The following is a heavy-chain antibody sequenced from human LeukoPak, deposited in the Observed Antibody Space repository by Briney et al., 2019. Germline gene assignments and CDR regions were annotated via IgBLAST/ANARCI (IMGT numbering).Heavy chain of an antibody. CDR3: ARLGYSGYDFGPIPFDY. CDR2: IYYSGST. CDR1: GGSISSSSYY. J-gene: IGHJ4*02. D-gene: IGHD5-12*01. Sequence: SETLSLTCTVSGGSISSSSYYWGWIRQPPGKGLEWIGSIYYSGSTYYNPSLKSRVTISVDTSKNQFSLKLSSVTAADTAVYYCARLGYSGYDFGPIPFDYWGQGTLVTVSS. V-gene: IGHV4-39*01.